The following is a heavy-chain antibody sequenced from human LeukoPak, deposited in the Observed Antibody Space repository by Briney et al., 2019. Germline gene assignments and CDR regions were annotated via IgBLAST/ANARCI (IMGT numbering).Heavy chain of an antibody. CDR1: GYTFTSFD. D-gene: IGHD2-2*02. J-gene: IGHJ4*02. CDR3: ARGTPYCASASCYNY. V-gene: IGHV1-8*01. Sequence: ASVKVSCKASGYTFTSFDINWVRQATGQGLEWMGWMNPNSGNTGYAQDFQVRVTMTRDTSISTAYMELSSLTSEDTAVYYCARGTPYCASASCYNYWGQGTLVTVSS. CDR2: MNPNSGNT.